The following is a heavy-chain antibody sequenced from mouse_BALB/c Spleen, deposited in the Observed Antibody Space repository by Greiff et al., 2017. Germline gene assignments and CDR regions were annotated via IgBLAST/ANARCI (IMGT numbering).Heavy chain of an antibody. J-gene: IGHJ2*01. CDR3: ASGGKYGDQGDFDY. D-gene: IGHD2-10*02. CDR2: ISSGGSYT. V-gene: IGHV5-6*01. CDR1: GFTFSSYG. Sequence: EVQVVESGGDLVKPGGSLKLSCAASGFTFSSYGMSWVRQTPDKRLEWVATISSGGSYTYYPDSVKGRFTISRDNAKNTLYLQMSSLKSEDTAMYYCASGGKYGDQGDFDYWGQGTTLTVSS.